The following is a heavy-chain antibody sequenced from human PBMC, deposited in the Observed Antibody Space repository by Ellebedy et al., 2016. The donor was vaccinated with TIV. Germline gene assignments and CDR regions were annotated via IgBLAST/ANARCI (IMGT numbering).Heavy chain of an antibody. CDR2: IYQDGSKQ. D-gene: IGHD4-17*01. Sequence: GGSLRLSCTVSGFTFSSYWMGWVRQAPGKGLEWVANIYQDGSKQNYVDSVKGRFTISRDNAKNSLYLEMNSLRAEDTAVYYCATDGSYGDYLSPAHAFEIWGQGTVVAVSS. V-gene: IGHV3-7*01. CDR1: GFTFSSYW. CDR3: ATDGSYGDYLSPAHAFEI. J-gene: IGHJ3*02.